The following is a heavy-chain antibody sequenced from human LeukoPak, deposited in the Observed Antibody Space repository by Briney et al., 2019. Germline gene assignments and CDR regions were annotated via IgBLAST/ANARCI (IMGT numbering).Heavy chain of an antibody. CDR1: GFTVSSNY. Sequence: PGGSLRLSCAASGFTVSSNYMSWVRQAPGKGLEWVSVIYSGGSTYYADSVKGRFTISRDNSKNTLYLQMNGLRAEDTAVYYCARFLINSSPGSSFDYWGQGTLVTVSS. CDR2: IYSGGST. V-gene: IGHV3-53*01. CDR3: ARFLINSSPGSSFDY. D-gene: IGHD3-22*01. J-gene: IGHJ4*02.